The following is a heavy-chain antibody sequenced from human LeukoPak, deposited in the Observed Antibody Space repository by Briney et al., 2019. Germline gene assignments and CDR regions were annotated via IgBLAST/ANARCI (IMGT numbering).Heavy chain of an antibody. J-gene: IGHJ3*02. D-gene: IGHD2-2*02. CDR3: ASYCSSTSCYIEGYAFDI. CDR2: IYYSGST. CDR1: GGSISSSSYY. Sequence: PSETLSLTCTVPGGSISSSSYYWGWIRQPPGKGLEWIGSIYYSGSTYYNPSLKSRVTISVDTSKNQFSLKLSSVTAADTAVYYCASYCSSTSCYIEGYAFDIWGQGTMVTVSS. V-gene: IGHV4-39*01.